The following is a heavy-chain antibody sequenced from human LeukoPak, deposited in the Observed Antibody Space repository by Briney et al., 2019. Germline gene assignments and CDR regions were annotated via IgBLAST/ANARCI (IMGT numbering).Heavy chain of an antibody. J-gene: IGHJ4*02. D-gene: IGHD6-19*01. CDR2: ISYDGSNK. CDR1: GFTFSSYA. CDR3: AHTVAGID. V-gene: IGHV3-30-3*01. Sequence: GRSLRLSCAASGFTFSSYAMHWVRQAPGKGLEWVAVISYDGSNKYYADSVKGRFTISRDNSKNTLYLQMNSLRAEDTAVYYCAHTVAGIDWGQGTLVTVSS.